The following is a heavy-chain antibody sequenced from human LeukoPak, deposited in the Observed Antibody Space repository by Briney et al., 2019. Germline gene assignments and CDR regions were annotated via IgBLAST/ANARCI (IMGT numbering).Heavy chain of an antibody. CDR3: ARRSSSWYFDY. CDR1: GGSISSGDYY. Sequence: PSETLSLTCTVSGGSISSGDYYWTWIRQPPGKALEWIGEISHSGSTNYSPSLKSRVTISVDTSKNQFSLKVSSVTAADTAVYYCARRSSSWYFDYWGQGTLVTVSS. J-gene: IGHJ4*02. CDR2: ISHSGST. D-gene: IGHD6-13*01. V-gene: IGHV4-61*08.